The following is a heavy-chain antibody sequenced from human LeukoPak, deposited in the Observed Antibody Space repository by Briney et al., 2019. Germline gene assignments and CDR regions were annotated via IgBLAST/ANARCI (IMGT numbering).Heavy chain of an antibody. J-gene: IGHJ5*02. CDR2: INPNSGGT. V-gene: IGHV1-2*02. D-gene: IGHD3-22*01. CDR1: GYTFTVYY. CDR3: ARPRSSGGKNWFDP. Sequence: ASVTVSFTASGYTFTVYYMHWVRQAPGQGLEWMGWINPNSGGTNYAQKFQGRVTMTRDTSISTAYMELSRLRSDDTAVYYCARPRSSGGKNWFDPWGQGTLVTVSS.